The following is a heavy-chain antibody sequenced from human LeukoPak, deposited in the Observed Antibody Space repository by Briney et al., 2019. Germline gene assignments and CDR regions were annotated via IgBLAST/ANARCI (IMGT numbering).Heavy chain of an antibody. D-gene: IGHD6-13*01. CDR1: GGTFSSYA. J-gene: IGHJ3*02. CDR2: IIPIFGTA. Sequence: ASVKVSCKASGGTFSSYAISWVRQAPGQGLEWMGGIIPIFGTANYAQKFQGRVTITADESTSTAYMELSSLRSEDTAVYYCARSIAAAGTDAFDIWGQGTMVTVSS. V-gene: IGHV1-69*13. CDR3: ARSIAAAGTDAFDI.